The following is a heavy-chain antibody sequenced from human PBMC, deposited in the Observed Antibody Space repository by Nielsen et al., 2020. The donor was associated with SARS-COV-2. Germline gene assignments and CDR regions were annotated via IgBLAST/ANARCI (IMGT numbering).Heavy chain of an antibody. CDR1: GFTFSSYG. D-gene: IGHD3-10*01. V-gene: IGHV3-33*01. CDR3: ARDLRFGEPDAFDI. Sequence: GESLKISCAASGFTFSSYGMHWVRQAPGKGLEWVAVIWYDGSNKYYADSVNGRFTISRDNSKNTLYMQMNSLRAEDTAVYYCARDLRFGEPDAFDIWGQGTMVTVSS. J-gene: IGHJ3*02. CDR2: IWYDGSNK.